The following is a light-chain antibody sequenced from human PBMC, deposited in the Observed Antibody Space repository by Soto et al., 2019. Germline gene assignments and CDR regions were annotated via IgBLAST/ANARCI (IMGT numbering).Light chain of an antibody. CDR2: GAS. Sequence: EIVLTQSPGTLSLSPGERATLSCRASQSVSSSYLAWYQQKPGQAPRLLLYGASSRATGIPDRFSGSGSGTDFTLTISRLEPEEFAVYYCQQYGSSPPVTFGQGTRLEI. J-gene: IGKJ5*01. CDR3: QQYGSSPPVT. CDR1: QSVSSSY. V-gene: IGKV3-20*01.